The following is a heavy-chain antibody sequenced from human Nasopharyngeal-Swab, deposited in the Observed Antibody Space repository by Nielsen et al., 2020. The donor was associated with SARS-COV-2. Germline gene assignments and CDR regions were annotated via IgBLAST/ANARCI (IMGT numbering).Heavy chain of an antibody. CDR3: ARHAISIEPGYMDV. D-gene: IGHD2-21*01. J-gene: IGHJ6*03. CDR1: GYSFTNYW. Sequence: GGSLRLSCKGSGYSFTNYWISWVRQMPGKGLEWMGRIDPSDSYTNYSPSFQGHVTIPADKSISTAYLQWSSLKASDTAMYYCARHAISIEPGYMDVWGKGTTVTVSS. CDR2: IDPSDSYT. V-gene: IGHV5-10-1*01.